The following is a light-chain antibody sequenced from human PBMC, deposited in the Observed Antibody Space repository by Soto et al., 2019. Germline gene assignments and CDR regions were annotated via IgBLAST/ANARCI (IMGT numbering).Light chain of an antibody. CDR1: SSDVGGYSY. CDR3: ASYTTSSTYV. CDR2: DVS. Sequence: QSALTQPASVPGSPGQSIAISCTGTSSDVGGYSYVSWYQQQPGEAPKLVISDVSNRPSGFSDRFSGSKSGNTASLTISGLETEDEADYYCASYTTSSTYVFGTGTKVTVL. V-gene: IGLV2-14*01. J-gene: IGLJ1*01.